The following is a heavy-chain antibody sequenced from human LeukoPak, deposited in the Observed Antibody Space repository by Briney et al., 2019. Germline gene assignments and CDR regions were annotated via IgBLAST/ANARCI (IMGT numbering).Heavy chain of an antibody. CDR1: GGTFSSYA. CDR2: IIPMFGTS. Sequence: ASVKVSCKASGGTFSSYAISWVRQAPGQGLEWMGGIIPMFGTSNYAQKFQGRVTITADESTSTASMELSSLRSEDTAVYYCARGARYSYGYGNWFDPWGQGTLVTVSS. V-gene: IGHV1-69*01. D-gene: IGHD5-18*01. J-gene: IGHJ5*02. CDR3: ARGARYSYGYGNWFDP.